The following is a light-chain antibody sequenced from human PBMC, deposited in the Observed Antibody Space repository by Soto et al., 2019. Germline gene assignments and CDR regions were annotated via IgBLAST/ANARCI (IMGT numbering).Light chain of an antibody. CDR2: DAS. CDR1: QSVSNY. Sequence: EIVLTPSPATLSLSPGERATLSCRASQSVSNYLAWYQQKPGQAPRLLIHDASTRATGIPARFSGSGSGTDFTLTITTLEPEDFAVYYCQQHINRLSFGGGTKVEIK. CDR3: QQHINRLS. V-gene: IGKV3-11*01. J-gene: IGKJ4*01.